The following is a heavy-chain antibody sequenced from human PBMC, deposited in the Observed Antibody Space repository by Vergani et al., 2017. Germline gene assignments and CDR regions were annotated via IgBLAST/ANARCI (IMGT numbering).Heavy chain of an antibody. CDR2: IYYSGST. CDR3: ARGDIVVVPAAIRRNWVDP. J-gene: IGHJ5*02. CDR1: GGSISSYY. Sequence: QVQLQESGPGLVKPSETLSLTCTVSGGSISSYYWSWIRQPPGKGLEWIGYIYYSGSTNYNPSLTSRVTISVDTSKNQFSLQLSSVTAADTAVYYCARGDIVVVPAAIRRNWVDPWGQGTLVTVSS. V-gene: IGHV4-59*01. D-gene: IGHD2-2*02.